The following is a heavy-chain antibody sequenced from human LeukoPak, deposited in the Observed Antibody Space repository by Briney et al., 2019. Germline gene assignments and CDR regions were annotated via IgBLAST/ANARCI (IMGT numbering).Heavy chain of an antibody. CDR3: ARGGGVSGLDP. J-gene: IGHJ5*02. V-gene: IGHV1-2*02. CDR2: INPNSGGR. CDR1: GYTFTGDY. Sequence: ASVKVSCKASGYTFTGDYMHWVRQAPGQGLEWMGWINPNSGGRNYAQKFQGRVTMTRDTSISTAYMELSRLRSDDTAVYYCARGGGVSGLDPWGQGTLVTVS. D-gene: IGHD2-8*02.